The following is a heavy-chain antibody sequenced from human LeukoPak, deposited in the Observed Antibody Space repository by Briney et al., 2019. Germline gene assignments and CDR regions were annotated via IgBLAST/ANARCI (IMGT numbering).Heavy chain of an antibody. Sequence: ASVKVSCKASGYTFTAYYMHWVRQAPGQGLEWMGIINPSGGSTSYAQKFQGRVTMTRDTSTSTVYMELSSLRSEDTAVYYCARDLGDVGGDYWGQGTLVTVSS. D-gene: IGHD1-26*01. CDR1: GYTFTAYY. CDR3: ARDLGDVGGDY. CDR2: INPSGGST. V-gene: IGHV1-46*01. J-gene: IGHJ4*02.